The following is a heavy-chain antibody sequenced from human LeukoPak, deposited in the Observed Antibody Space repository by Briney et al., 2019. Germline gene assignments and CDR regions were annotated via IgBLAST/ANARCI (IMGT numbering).Heavy chain of an antibody. D-gene: IGHD5-18*01. CDR3: ATQTLHTAMAFDY. J-gene: IGHJ4*02. CDR2: FDPEDGET. V-gene: IGHV1-24*01. Sequence: ASVKVSCKVSGYTLTELSMHWVRQAPGKGLEWLGGFDPEDGETIYAQKFQGRVTMTEDTSTDTAYMELSSLRSEDTAVYYCATQTLHTAMAFDYWGQGTLVTASS. CDR1: GYTLTELS.